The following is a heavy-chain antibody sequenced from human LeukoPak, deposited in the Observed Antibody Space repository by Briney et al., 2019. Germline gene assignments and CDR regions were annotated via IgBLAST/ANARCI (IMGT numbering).Heavy chain of an antibody. V-gene: IGHV3-30*04. CDR2: ISYDGSNK. CDR1: GFTFSSYA. Sequence: GGSLRLSCAASGFTFSSYAMHWVRQAPGKGLEWVAVISYDGSNKYYADSVKGRFTISRDNSKNTLYLQMNSLRAEDTAVYYCARNIAVAGFDYWGQGTLVTVSS. J-gene: IGHJ4*02. CDR3: ARNIAVAGFDY. D-gene: IGHD6-19*01.